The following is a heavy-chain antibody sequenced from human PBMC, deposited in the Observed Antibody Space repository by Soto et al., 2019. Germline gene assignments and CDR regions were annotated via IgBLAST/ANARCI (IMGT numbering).Heavy chain of an antibody. D-gene: IGHD3-10*01. CDR1: GGSFSGYQ. CDR3: ARGLILWFGELSRRGGYYYDMDV. V-gene: IGHV4-34*01. Sequence: QVQLQQWGAGLLKPSETLSLTCAVYGGSFSGYQWSWIRQTPGKGLEWIGGINDSGDINYNPSLKSRVTLLVDSAKKQISLRLRSVTAADTAVYYCARGLILWFGELSRRGGYYYDMDVWGKGTTVTVSS. J-gene: IGHJ6*03. CDR2: INDSGDI.